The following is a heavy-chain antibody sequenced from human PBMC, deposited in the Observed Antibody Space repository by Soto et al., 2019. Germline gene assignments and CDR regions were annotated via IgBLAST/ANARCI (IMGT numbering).Heavy chain of an antibody. CDR3: ARSAGTLYYYYGLDV. CDR1: GYTFTTYG. J-gene: IGHJ6*02. CDR2: ISAYNGNT. V-gene: IGHV1-18*01. Sequence: QVQLVQSGAEVKKPGASVKVSCKASGYTFTTYGFSWVRQAPGQGLGGMGWISAYNGNTNYAQKLQGRVTMTTDTSTSTAYMELRSLRSDDTAVYYCARSAGTLYYYYGLDVWGQGTTVTVSS.